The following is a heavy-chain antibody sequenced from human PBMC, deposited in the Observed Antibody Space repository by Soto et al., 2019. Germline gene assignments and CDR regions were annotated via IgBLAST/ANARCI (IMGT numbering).Heavy chain of an antibody. J-gene: IGHJ5*02. V-gene: IGHV1-18*04. Sequence: ASVKVSCKASGYTFTNYGITWVRQAPGQGLEWMGWINADYGNTNYEQKFQGRVTMTTDTSTNTAYMELRSLRSDDTAVYYCARKSLSNFNWFDPWGQGTLVTVSS. D-gene: IGHD4-4*01. CDR2: INADYGNT. CDR1: GYTFTNYG. CDR3: ARKSLSNFNWFDP.